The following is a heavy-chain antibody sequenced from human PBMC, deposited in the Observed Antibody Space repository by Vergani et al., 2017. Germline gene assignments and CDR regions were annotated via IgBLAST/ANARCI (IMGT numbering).Heavy chain of an antibody. Sequence: EVQLVQSGAEVKKPGESLKISCKASGYSFTSYWIGWVRQMPGKGLEWMGIIYPGDSDTRYSPSLQGQVTISADKSISTAYLQWSSLKASDTAMYYCAKLPSSVQSGVGWFDPWGQGTLVTVSS. D-gene: IGHD3-22*01. CDR1: GYSFTSYW. V-gene: IGHV5-51*01. J-gene: IGHJ5*02. CDR2: IYPGDSDT. CDR3: AKLPSSVQSGVGWFDP.